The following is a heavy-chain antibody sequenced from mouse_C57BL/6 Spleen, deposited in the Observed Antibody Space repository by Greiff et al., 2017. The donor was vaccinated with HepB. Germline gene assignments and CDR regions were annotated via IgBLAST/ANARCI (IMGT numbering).Heavy chain of an antibody. J-gene: IGHJ4*01. CDR2: IRNKANGYTT. D-gene: IGHD3-3*01. V-gene: IGHV7-3*01. CDR1: GFTFTDYY. Sequence: EVLLVESGGGLVQPGGSLSLSCAASGFTFTDYYMSWVRQPPGKALEWLGFIRNKANGYTTEYSASVKGRFTISRDDSQSILYLQMNALRAEDSATYYCARYKNGGWAMDYWGQGTSVTVSS. CDR3: ARYKNGGWAMDY.